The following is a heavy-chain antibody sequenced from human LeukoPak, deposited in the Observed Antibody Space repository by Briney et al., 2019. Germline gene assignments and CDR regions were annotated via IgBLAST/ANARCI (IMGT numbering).Heavy chain of an antibody. CDR2: ISSSSSYI. D-gene: IGHD4-11*01. CDR3: AKDPALTVTTEGPIDY. V-gene: IGHV3-21*01. Sequence: GGSLRLSCAASGFTFSSYSMNWVRQAPGKGLEWVSSISSSSSYIYYADSVKGRFTISRDNSKNTLYLQMNSLRAEDTAVYYCAKDPALTVTTEGPIDYWGQGTLVTVSS. CDR1: GFTFSSYS. J-gene: IGHJ4*02.